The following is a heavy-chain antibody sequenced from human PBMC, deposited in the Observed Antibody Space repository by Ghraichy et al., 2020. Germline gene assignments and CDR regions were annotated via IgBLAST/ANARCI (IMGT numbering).Heavy chain of an antibody. CDR3: ARFSSCSSTSCYTSSGFDP. CDR1: GYTLSSYG. D-gene: IGHD2-2*02. CDR2: ISAYNGNT. Sequence: ASVKVAGKASGYTLSSYGISWVRQAPGQGLEWMGWISAYNGNTNYAQKLQGRVTMTTDTSTSTAYMELRSLRSDDTAVYYCARFSSCSSTSCYTSSGFDPWGQGTLVTVSS. V-gene: IGHV1-18*01. J-gene: IGHJ5*02.